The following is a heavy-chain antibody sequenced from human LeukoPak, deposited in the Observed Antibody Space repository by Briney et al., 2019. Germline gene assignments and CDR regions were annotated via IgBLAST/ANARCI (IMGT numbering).Heavy chain of an antibody. V-gene: IGHV3-30-3*01. J-gene: IGHJ3*02. D-gene: IGHD1-1*01. Sequence: AGGSLRLSCAASGFTFSSYAMHWVRQAPGKGLEWVAVISYDGSNKYYADSVKGRFTISRDNSKNTLYLQMNSLRAEDTAVYYCASQSTGSAFDIWGQGTMVTVSS. CDR2: ISYDGSNK. CDR1: GFTFSSYA. CDR3: ASQSTGSAFDI.